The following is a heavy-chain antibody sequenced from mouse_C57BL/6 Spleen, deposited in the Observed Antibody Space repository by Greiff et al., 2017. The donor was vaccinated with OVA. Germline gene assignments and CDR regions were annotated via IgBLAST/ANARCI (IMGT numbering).Heavy chain of an antibody. Sequence: QVQLQQSGAELVKPGASVKLSCKASGYTFTSYWMHWVKQRPGQGLEWIGMIHPNSGSTNYNEKFKSKATLTVAKSSSTAYMQLSSLTSEDSAVYYCARRDYDAYAMDYWGQGTSVTVSS. V-gene: IGHV1-64*01. CDR3: ARRDYDAYAMDY. CDR1: GYTFTSYW. J-gene: IGHJ4*01. CDR2: IHPNSGST. D-gene: IGHD2-4*01.